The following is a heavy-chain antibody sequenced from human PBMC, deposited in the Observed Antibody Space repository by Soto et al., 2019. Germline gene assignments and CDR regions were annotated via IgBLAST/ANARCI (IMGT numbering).Heavy chain of an antibody. CDR2: IDASGDT. V-gene: IGHV4-4*07. J-gene: IGHJ4*02. CDR1: GGSISNYY. D-gene: IGHD3-22*01. Sequence: SETRSLTWTVSGGSISNYYWTWIRQPAEKGVEWIGRIDASGDTYYNPSLMSRVTMSVYTSKNQFSLKLSSVTAADTAIYYCARDAYYYDTSGYYLLDNWARGTLVPVSS. CDR3: ARDAYYYDTSGYYLLDN.